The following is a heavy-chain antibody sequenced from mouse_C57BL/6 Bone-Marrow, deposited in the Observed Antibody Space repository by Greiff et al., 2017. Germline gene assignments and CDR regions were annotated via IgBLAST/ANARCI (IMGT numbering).Heavy chain of an antibody. CDR3: ARWGLRRLFAY. Sequence: VQGVESGPELVKPGASVKISCKASGYAFSSSWMNWVKQRPGKGLEWIGRIYPGDGDTNYNGKFKGKATLTADKSSSTAYMQLSSLTSEDSAVCFCARWGLRRLFAYWGQGTLVTVSA. D-gene: IGHD2-4*01. CDR2: IYPGDGDT. J-gene: IGHJ3*01. CDR1: GYAFSSSW. V-gene: IGHV1-82*01.